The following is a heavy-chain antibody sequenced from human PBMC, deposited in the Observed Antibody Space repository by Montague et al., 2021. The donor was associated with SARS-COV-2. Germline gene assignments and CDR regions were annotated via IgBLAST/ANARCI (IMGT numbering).Heavy chain of an antibody. CDR1: SGSFRGYY. J-gene: IGHJ6*02. D-gene: IGHD3-10*01. Sequence: SETLSLTCALSSGSFRGYYLSWIRQPPGKGLEWMGEINLSGSTTYNPSLESRVSISVDASNKQFSLNVTSVTAADTVVYYCARLGAITLVRGITKADFCNSVFGVWG. V-gene: IGHV4-34*01. CDR2: INLSGST. CDR3: ARLGAITLVRGITKADFCNSVFGV.